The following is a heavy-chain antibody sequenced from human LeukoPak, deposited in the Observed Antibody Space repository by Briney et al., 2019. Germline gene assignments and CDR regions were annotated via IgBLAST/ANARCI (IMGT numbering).Heavy chain of an antibody. CDR3: ARSSDWFDA. J-gene: IGHJ5*02. Sequence: ASVNVSCKASVYTFTSYYMHWVRQAPGQGLEWMGIINPSGGSTSYAQKFQGRVTMTRDMSTTTVYMELSSLRSEATAVYYCARSSDWFDAWGQGPLVTVSS. CDR2: INPSGGST. CDR1: VYTFTSYY. V-gene: IGHV1-46*01. D-gene: IGHD6-6*01.